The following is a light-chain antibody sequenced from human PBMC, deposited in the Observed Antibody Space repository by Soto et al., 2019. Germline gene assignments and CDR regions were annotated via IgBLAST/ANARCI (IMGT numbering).Light chain of an antibody. CDR3: QQYYSYPRT. CDR2: AAS. J-gene: IGKJ1*01. V-gene: IGKV1-8*01. CDR1: QGISSY. Sequence: AIRMTQSPSSFSASTGARVPITCRASQGISSYLAWYQQKPGKAPKVMIYAASTLQSGVPSRFSGSGSGTDFTLTISCLQSEDFATYYCQQYYSYPRTFGQGTKVDIK.